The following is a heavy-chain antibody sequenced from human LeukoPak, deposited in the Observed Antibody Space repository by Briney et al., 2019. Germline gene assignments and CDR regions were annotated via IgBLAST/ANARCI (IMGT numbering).Heavy chain of an antibody. CDR2: ISGSGGST. V-gene: IGHV3-23*01. D-gene: IGHD2-2*01. Sequence: GGSLRLSCAASGFTFTNYAMSWVRQAPGKGLEWVSGISGSGGSTYYADSVKGRFTISRDNSKNTLYLQMNSLRAEDTAVYYCAKGVVPVAIHWFDPWGQGTLVTVSS. CDR1: GFTFTNYA. CDR3: AKGVVPVAIHWFDP. J-gene: IGHJ5*02.